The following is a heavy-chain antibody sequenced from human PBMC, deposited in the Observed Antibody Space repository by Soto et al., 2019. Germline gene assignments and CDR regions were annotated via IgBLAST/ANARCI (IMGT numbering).Heavy chain of an antibody. V-gene: IGHV4-34*01. Sequence: SETLCLTCDVYGGSFSGYYWSWIRQPPGKGLEWIGEINHSGSTNYNPSLKSRVTISVDTSKNQFSLKLSSVTAADTAVYYCARGPSMDVWGQGTTVTVSS. J-gene: IGHJ6*02. CDR3: ARGPSMDV. CDR1: GGSFSGYY. CDR2: INHSGST.